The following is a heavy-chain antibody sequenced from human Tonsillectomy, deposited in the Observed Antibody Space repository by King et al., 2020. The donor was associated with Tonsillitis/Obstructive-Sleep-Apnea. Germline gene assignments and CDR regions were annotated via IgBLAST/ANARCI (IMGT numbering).Heavy chain of an antibody. CDR3: ARHGGSGWYGGWFDP. D-gene: IGHD6-19*01. J-gene: IGHJ5*02. Sequence: QLQLQESGPGLVKPSETLSLTCTVSGGPISGTNYYWGWIRQPPGQGLEWIGSIYYTGSTYYNPSLESRVTIFVDTSKNQFSLKLSSVAAADTAVYYCARHGGSGWYGGWFDPCGQGTLVTVSS. CDR2: IYYTGST. V-gene: IGHV4-39*01. CDR1: GGPISGTNYY.